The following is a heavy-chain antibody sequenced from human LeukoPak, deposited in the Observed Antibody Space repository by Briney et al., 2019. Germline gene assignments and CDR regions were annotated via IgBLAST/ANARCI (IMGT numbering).Heavy chain of an antibody. CDR3: ARRPSGRMDWYLDL. V-gene: IGHV4-59*08. Sequence: SETLSLTCTISGGSVSTYYWSWLRQPPGKGLEWIGYIYYTGNTNYNPSLKSRVAMSVDTSKNHFSLKLNSVTAADTAVYYCARRPSGRMDWYLDLWGRGTLVTVSS. CDR1: GGSVSTYY. J-gene: IGHJ2*01. D-gene: IGHD2-15*01. CDR2: IYYTGNT.